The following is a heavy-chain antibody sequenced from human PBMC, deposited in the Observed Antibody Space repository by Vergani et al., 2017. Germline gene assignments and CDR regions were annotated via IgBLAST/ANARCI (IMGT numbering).Heavy chain of an antibody. D-gene: IGHD3-3*01. CDR2: IYTSGST. Sequence: QVQLQESGPGLVKPSETLSLTCTVSGGSISSYYWSWIRQPAGKGLEWIGRIYTSGSTNYNPSLKSRVTMSVDTSKNQLSLKLSSVTAADTAVYYCAGTYYDCWSGCYYYGMDVWGQGTTVTVSS. J-gene: IGHJ6*02. V-gene: IGHV4-4*07. CDR3: AGTYYDCWSGCYYYGMDV. CDR1: GGSISSYY.